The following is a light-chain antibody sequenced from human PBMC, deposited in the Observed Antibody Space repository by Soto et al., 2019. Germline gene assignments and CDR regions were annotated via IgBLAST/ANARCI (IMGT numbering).Light chain of an antibody. Sequence: EIVLTQSPATLSLSPGESATLSCRASQTISNFLAWYQQKPGQTPRLLIYDASIRATGIPARFSGSRSGTDFTLTISSLEPEDFAVYYCQHRSNWLTFGGATTVEIK. CDR3: QHRSNWLT. CDR2: DAS. CDR1: QTISNF. V-gene: IGKV3-11*01. J-gene: IGKJ4*01.